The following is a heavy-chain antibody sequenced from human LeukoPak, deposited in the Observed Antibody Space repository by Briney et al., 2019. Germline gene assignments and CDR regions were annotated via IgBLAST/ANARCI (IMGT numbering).Heavy chain of an antibody. D-gene: IGHD2-15*01. CDR1: GFSLSTSGVG. J-gene: IGHJ4*02. CDR3: ARSVVVVAATVYGQFDY. Sequence: SGPTLVKPTQTLTLTCTFSGFSLSTSGVGMGWIRQPPGKALEWLALIYWDDDKRYSPSLKSRLTITKDTSKNQVVLTMTNMDPVDTATYYCARSVVVVAATVYGQFDYWGQGTLVTVSS. V-gene: IGHV2-5*02. CDR2: IYWDDDK.